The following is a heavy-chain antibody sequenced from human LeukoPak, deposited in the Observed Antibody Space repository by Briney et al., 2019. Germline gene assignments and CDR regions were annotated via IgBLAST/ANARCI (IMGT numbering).Heavy chain of an antibody. J-gene: IGHJ4*02. CDR1: GGTFTSYA. D-gene: IGHD6-13*01. Sequence: SVKVSCKASGGTFTSYAISWVRQAPGQGLELMGGVIPIFGAANYAQNFQGRVTMNRDMSTSTVYMELSSLRSEDTAEYYCAREGIAAAPQHLDYWGQGTLVTVSS. CDR3: AREGIAAAPQHLDY. CDR2: VIPIFGAA. V-gene: IGHV1-69*05.